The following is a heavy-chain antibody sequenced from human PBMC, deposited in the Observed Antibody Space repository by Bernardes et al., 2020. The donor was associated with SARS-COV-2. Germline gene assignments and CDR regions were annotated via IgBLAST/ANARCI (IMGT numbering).Heavy chain of an antibody. CDR2: ISGSGGST. V-gene: IGHV3-23*01. CDR3: AKILGEYRSPYYFDY. Sequence: GGSLRLSCAASGFTFSSYAMSWVRHAPGKGLELVSAISGSGGSTYYSDSVKGRFTISRDNSKNTLYLQMNSLRAEDTAVYYCAKILGEYRSPYYFDYWGQGTLVTVSS. D-gene: IGHD3-16*01. J-gene: IGHJ4*02. CDR1: GFTFSSYA.